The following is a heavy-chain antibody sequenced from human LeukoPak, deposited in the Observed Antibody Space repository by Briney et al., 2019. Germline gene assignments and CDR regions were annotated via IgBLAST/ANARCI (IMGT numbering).Heavy chain of an antibody. CDR1: GGSISSSSYY. CDR3: ARRFSLRSYYGSGANGWFDP. Sequence: SETLSLTCTVSGGSISSSSYYWGWIRQPPGKGLEWIGSIYYSGSTYYNPSLKSRVTISVDTSKNQFSLKLSSVTAADTAVYYCARRFSLRSYYGSGANGWFDPWGQGTLVTVSS. J-gene: IGHJ5*02. D-gene: IGHD3-10*01. V-gene: IGHV4-39*01. CDR2: IYYSGST.